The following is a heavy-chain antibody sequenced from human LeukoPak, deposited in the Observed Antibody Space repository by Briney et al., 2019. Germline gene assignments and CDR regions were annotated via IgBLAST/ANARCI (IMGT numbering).Heavy chain of an antibody. Sequence: PSETLSLTCTVSGDSISTTIYYWGWLRQPPGRGLEGIGSIYYSGSTYYYPSLQSRATILVDTSRNQFSLKLSSVTAADTAVYYCARIYAIIGYCSSTSCPASFDIWGQGTMVTVSS. V-gene: IGHV4-39*07. CDR3: ARIYAIIGYCSSTSCPASFDI. D-gene: IGHD2-2*01. CDR2: IYYSGST. J-gene: IGHJ3*02. CDR1: GDSISTTIYY.